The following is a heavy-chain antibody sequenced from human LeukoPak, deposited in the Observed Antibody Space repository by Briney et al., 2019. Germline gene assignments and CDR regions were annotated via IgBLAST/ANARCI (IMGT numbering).Heavy chain of an antibody. Sequence: KPGGSLRLSCAASGFTFSSYNMNRVRQAPGKGLEWVSSISSSRSYIYYADSVKGRFTISRDNAKNSLYLQMNSLRAEDTAMYYCARDRSELIDYWGQGTLVTVSS. V-gene: IGHV3-21*01. CDR1: GFTFSSYN. D-gene: IGHD6-25*01. CDR3: ARDRSELIDY. CDR2: ISSSRSYI. J-gene: IGHJ4*02.